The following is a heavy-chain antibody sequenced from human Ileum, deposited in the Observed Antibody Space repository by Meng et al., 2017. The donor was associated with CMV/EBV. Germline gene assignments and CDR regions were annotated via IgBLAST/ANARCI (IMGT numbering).Heavy chain of an antibody. CDR2: IYYSGST. D-gene: IGHD6-13*01. CDR3: AREIPSSSWYYLDY. V-gene: IGHV4-30-4*08. Sequence: VQLTVSGPGLGKPLQPLSPTCTVSVGAISSGDYYWSWIRQPPGKGLEWIGYIYYSGSTYYNPSLKSRVTISVDTSKNQFSLKLSSVTAADTAVYYCAREIPSSSWYYLDYWGQGTLVTVSS. J-gene: IGHJ4*02. CDR1: VGAISSGDYY.